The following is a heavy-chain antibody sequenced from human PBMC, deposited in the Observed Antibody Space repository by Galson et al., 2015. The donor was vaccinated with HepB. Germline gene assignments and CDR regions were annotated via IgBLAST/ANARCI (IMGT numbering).Heavy chain of an antibody. CDR2: ISGSGGST. V-gene: IGHV3-23*01. Sequence: SLRLSCAASGFTFSSYAMSWVRQAPGKGLEWVSAISGSGGSTYYADSVKGRFTISRDNSKNTLYLQMNSLRAEDTAVYYCAKQPHAMVRGVISGFDYWGQGTLVTVSS. CDR3: AKQPHAMVRGVISGFDY. D-gene: IGHD3-10*01. J-gene: IGHJ4*02. CDR1: GFTFSSYA.